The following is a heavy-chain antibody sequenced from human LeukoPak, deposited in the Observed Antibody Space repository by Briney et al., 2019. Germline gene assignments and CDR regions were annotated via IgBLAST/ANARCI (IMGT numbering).Heavy chain of an antibody. J-gene: IGHJ5*02. V-gene: IGHV4-30-4*01. CDR1: GGSISSGDYY. CDR2: IYYSGST. CDR3: ARGKGESVYDFWSGYNWFDP. D-gene: IGHD3-3*01. Sequence: PSETLSLTCTVSGGSISSGDYYWSWIRQPPGKGLEWIGYIYYSGSTYYNPSLKSRVTISVDTSKNQFSLKLSSVTAADTAVYYCARGKGESVYDFWSGYNWFDPWGQGTLATVSS.